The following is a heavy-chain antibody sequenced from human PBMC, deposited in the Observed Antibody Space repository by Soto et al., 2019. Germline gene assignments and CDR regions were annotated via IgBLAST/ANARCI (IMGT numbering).Heavy chain of an antibody. V-gene: IGHV3-15*01. CDR2: IKSKTDGGTT. J-gene: IGHJ4*02. D-gene: IGHD6-6*01. CDR3: TMIEYSSSPDYFDY. CDR1: GFTFSNAW. Sequence: GGSLRLSCAASGFTFSNAWMSWVRQAPGKGLEWVGRIKSKTDGGTTDYAAPVKGRFTISRDDSKNTLYLQMNSLKTEDTAVYYCTMIEYSSSPDYFDYWGQGTLVTVSS.